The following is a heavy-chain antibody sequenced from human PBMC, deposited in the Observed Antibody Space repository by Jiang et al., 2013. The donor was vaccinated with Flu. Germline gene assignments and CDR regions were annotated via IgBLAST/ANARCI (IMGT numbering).Heavy chain of an antibody. CDR2: VNPDSGGT. CDR3: TRDQPVIGLNY. Sequence: SGAEVKKPGASVKVSCKASGYTFTDYYIQWVRQAPGQGLEWMGGVNPDSGGTNYAQKFQGRVTMSRDTSISTAYMELSRLTSDDTAVYFCTRDQPVIGLNYWGQGTLVTVSS. CDR1: GYTFTDYY. V-gene: IGHV1-2*02. J-gene: IGHJ4*02. D-gene: IGHD1-14*01.